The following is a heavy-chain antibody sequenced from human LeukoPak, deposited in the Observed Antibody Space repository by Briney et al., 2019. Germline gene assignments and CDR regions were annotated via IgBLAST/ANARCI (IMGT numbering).Heavy chain of an antibody. Sequence: SVKVSCKASGFTFTSSAVQWVRQARGQRLEWIGWIVVGSGNTNYAQKFQERVTLTRDMSTSLVYMEPSSLRSEDTAVYYCAAEAAYYYDSRDAFDVWGQGTMVTVSS. CDR1: GFTFTSSA. J-gene: IGHJ3*01. CDR2: IVVGSGNT. V-gene: IGHV1-58*01. D-gene: IGHD3-22*01. CDR3: AAEAAYYYDSRDAFDV.